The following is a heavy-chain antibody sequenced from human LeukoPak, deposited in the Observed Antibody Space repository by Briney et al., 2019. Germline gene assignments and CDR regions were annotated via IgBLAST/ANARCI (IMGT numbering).Heavy chain of an antibody. J-gene: IGHJ5*02. Sequence: ASLKVSCKVSGYTLTELSMHWVRQAPGKGLEWMGGFDPEDGETIYAQKFQGRVTMTEDTSTDTAYMELSSLRSEDTAVYYCATAPRVGSTIFGEDWFDPWGQGTLVTVSS. V-gene: IGHV1-24*01. CDR1: GYTLTELS. CDR3: ATAPRVGSTIFGEDWFDP. D-gene: IGHD3-3*01. CDR2: FDPEDGET.